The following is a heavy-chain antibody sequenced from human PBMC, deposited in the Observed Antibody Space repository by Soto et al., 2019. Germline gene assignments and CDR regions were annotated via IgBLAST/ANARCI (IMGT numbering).Heavy chain of an antibody. V-gene: IGHV5-51*01. CDR2: IYPGDSDT. CDR1: GYSFTSYW. Sequence: RGESLKISCKGSGYSFTSYWIGWVRQMPGKGLEWMGIIYPGDSDTRYSPSFQGQVTISADKSISTAYLQWSSLKASDTAMYYCARHVGPSDYGDRYGMDVWGQGTTVTVS. D-gene: IGHD4-17*01. CDR3: ARHVGPSDYGDRYGMDV. J-gene: IGHJ6*02.